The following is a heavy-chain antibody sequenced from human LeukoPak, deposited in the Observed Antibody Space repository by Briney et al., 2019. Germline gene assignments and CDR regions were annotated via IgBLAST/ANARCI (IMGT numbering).Heavy chain of an antibody. Sequence: GASVKVSCKASGYSFTSSYIHWVRQAPGQGLEWMGIINPSGGSTSYAQKFQGRVTMTRATSTSTVYMELSRLRSDDTAVYYCARAPPPPYYYDSSGYYNWYFDLWGRGTLVTVSS. CDR2: INPSGGST. D-gene: IGHD3-22*01. CDR1: GYSFTSSY. CDR3: ARAPPPPYYYDSSGYYNWYFDL. J-gene: IGHJ2*01. V-gene: IGHV1-46*01.